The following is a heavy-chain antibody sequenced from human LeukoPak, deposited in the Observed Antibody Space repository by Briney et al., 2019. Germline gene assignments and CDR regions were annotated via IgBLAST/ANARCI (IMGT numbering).Heavy chain of an antibody. CDR2: ISGSGGDT. V-gene: IGHV3-23*01. D-gene: IGHD1-14*01. CDR3: AKVFRSGALFVSDS. J-gene: IGHJ4*02. Sequence: PGGSLRLSCAASGFTFSSYAMRWVRQAPGKGLEWVSGISGSGGDTYYTDSVKGRFTISRGNSKNTLYLQMNSLRAEDSAVYYCAKVFRSGALFVSDSWGQGTLVTVSS. CDR1: GFTFSSYA.